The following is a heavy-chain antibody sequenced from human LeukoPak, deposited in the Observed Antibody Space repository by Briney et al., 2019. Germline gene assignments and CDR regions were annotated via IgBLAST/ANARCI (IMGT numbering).Heavy chain of an antibody. CDR3: AKAGLWFGELADY. CDR2: ISNNGGYT. CDR1: GFTFSSSA. J-gene: IGHJ4*02. D-gene: IGHD3-10*01. Sequence: GGSLRLSCAASGFTFSSSAMSWVRQAPGKGLEWVSAISNNGGYTYYADSVQGRFTISRDNSKNTLYLQMNSLRAEDTAVYYCAKAGLWFGELADYWGQGTLVTVSS. V-gene: IGHV3-23*01.